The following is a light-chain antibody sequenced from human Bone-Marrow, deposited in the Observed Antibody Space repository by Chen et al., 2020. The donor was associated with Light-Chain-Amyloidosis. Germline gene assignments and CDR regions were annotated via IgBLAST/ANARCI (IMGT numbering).Light chain of an antibody. Sequence: QSALTQPASVSGSPGQSITISCSGTSSDVGTYNLVSWFQQHPGKAPKLMIYDGSKRPSGVSNRFSGSKSGNTASLTISGLQAEDEAEYYCGTWDSSLSAVGFGGGTKLTVL. J-gene: IGLJ2*01. CDR3: GTWDSSLSAVG. CDR1: SSDVGTYNL. V-gene: IGLV2-23*01. CDR2: DGS.